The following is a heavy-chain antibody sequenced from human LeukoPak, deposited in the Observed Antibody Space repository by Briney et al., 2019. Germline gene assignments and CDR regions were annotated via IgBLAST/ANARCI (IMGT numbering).Heavy chain of an antibody. D-gene: IGHD2-2*02. CDR3: AKDWYCSSTSCYRSDSYYYYGMDV. Sequence: PGGSLRLSCAASGFTFSSYAMSWVRQAAGKGLEWVSAISGSGGSTYYADSVKGRFTISRDNSKNTLYLQMSSLRAEDTAVYYCAKDWYCSSTSCYRSDSYYYYGMDVWGRGTTVTVSS. J-gene: IGHJ6*02. V-gene: IGHV3-23*01. CDR1: GFTFSSYA. CDR2: ISGSGGST.